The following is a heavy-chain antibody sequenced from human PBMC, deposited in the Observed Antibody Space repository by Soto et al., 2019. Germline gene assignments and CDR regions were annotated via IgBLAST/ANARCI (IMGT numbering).Heavy chain of an antibody. CDR3: ARDTTLITAGEPKDYFDY. J-gene: IGHJ4*02. V-gene: IGHV1-2*04. CDR1: GYTFTGYY. Sequence: ASVKVSCKASGYTFTGYYMHWVRQAPGQGLEWMGWINPNSGGTNYAQKFQGWVTMTRDTSISTAYMELSRLRSDDTAVYYCARDTTLITAGEPKDYFDYWGQGTLVTVSS. CDR2: INPNSGGT. D-gene: IGHD2-2*01.